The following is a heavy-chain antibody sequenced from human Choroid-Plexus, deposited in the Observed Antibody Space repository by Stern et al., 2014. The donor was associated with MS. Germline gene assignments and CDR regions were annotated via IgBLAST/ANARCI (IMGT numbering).Heavy chain of an antibody. V-gene: IGHV1-2*02. CDR1: GYIFTGYY. CDR2: INPNTGGT. D-gene: IGHD3-3*01. J-gene: IGHJ6*02. CDR3: ARDQRGITIFGVVTDYYYLGMDV. Sequence: VQLVQSGAEVKKPGASVKVSCKTSGYIFTGYYIHWVRQAPGQGLEWMAWINPNTGGTKYAQKFQGRVTMSRDKSMSTAYVELSSLTSDDTAVYYCARDQRGITIFGVVTDYYYLGMDVWGQGTTVTVSS.